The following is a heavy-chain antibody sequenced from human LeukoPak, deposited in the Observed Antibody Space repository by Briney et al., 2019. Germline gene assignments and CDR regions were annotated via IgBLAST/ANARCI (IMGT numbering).Heavy chain of an antibody. Sequence: PGGSLRLSCAASAFSFNTFGMHWVRQAPGRGLEWVAVISYDGSNKYYADSVKGRFTISRDNSKNTLYLQMNSLRAEDTAVYYCARDLESRELLWFGNYYYYGMDVWGQGTTVTVSS. V-gene: IGHV3-30*19. J-gene: IGHJ6*02. CDR3: ARDLESRELLWFGNYYYYGMDV. D-gene: IGHD3-10*01. CDR2: ISYDGSNK. CDR1: AFSFNTFG.